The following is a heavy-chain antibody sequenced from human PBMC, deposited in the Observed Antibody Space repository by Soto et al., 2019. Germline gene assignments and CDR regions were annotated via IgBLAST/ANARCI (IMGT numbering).Heavy chain of an antibody. D-gene: IGHD2-15*01. CDR3: AKSPWLVVWFLDY. CDR1: GFTFTTYA. CDR2: ISASGGST. Sequence: EVQLLDSGGGLVQPGGSLRLSCAASGFTFTTYAMSWVRQAPGKGLEWVSTISASGGSTYYADSVKGRFTISRDNSKNTLYLQMNSLRAEDTAVYYCAKSPWLVVWFLDYWGQGTLVTVSS. V-gene: IGHV3-23*01. J-gene: IGHJ4*02.